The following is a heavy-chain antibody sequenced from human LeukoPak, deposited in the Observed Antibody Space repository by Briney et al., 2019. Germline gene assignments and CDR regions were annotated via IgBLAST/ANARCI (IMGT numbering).Heavy chain of an antibody. D-gene: IGHD3-9*01. CDR3: AKDQNSLRYFDWLFPIDY. CDR2: ISGSGGST. J-gene: IGHJ4*02. CDR1: GFTFSSYA. Sequence: GGSLRLSCAASGFTFSSYAMSWVRQAPGKGLEWVSAISGSGGSTYYADSVKGRFTISRDNSKNTLYLQMNSLRAEDTAVYYCAKDQNSLRYFDWLFPIDYWGQGTLVTVSS. V-gene: IGHV3-23*01.